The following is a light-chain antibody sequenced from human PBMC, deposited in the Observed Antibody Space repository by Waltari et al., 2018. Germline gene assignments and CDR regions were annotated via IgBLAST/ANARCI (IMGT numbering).Light chain of an antibody. CDR1: SPNIGAHY. CDR3: GYWDTALSVEE. V-gene: IGLV1-51*02. J-gene: IGLJ3*02. Sequence: QSLLTQPPSVSAAPVPRATISCSGRSPNIGAHYVPWYQKPPGTAPKLLIYENNKRTQGRPDGFSGSRSATSATLDITGFQTGDEVDYYGGYWDTALSVEEFGGGTKLPAL. CDR2: ENN.